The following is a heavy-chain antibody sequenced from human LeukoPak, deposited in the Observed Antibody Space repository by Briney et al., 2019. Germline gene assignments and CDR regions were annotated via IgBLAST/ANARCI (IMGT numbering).Heavy chain of an antibody. V-gene: IGHV4-38-2*02. Sequence: SETLSLTCTVSSYSISSGYYWGWIRQPPGKGLEWIGSIYHSGSTYYNPSLKSRVTISVDTSKNQFSLKLSSVTAADTAMYYCARDNYYEGHDYWGQGTLVTVSS. CDR1: SYSISSGYY. CDR3: ARDNYYEGHDY. J-gene: IGHJ4*02. D-gene: IGHD3-22*01. CDR2: IYHSGST.